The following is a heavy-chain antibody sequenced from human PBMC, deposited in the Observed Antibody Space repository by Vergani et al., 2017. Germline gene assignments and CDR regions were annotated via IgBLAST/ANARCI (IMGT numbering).Heavy chain of an antibody. CDR3: ARSIGYCAGATCRAYYFDH. CDR2: LNPTTGHT. V-gene: IGHV1-46*02. Sequence: VQLVQSGAELRKPGASVTVSCTAPGYIFKNYYIHWLRQAPGQAFEWMGILNPTTGHTTAAQKFMGRVDMTRAPSTDTSTRTVQMTMSSLRSEDTAVDYCARSIGYCAGATCRAYYFDHWGQGTRVTVSS. J-gene: IGHJ5*02. D-gene: IGHD2-21*01. CDR1: GYIFKNYY.